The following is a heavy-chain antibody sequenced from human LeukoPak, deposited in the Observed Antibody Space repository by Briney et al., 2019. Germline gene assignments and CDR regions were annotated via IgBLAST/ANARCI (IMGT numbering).Heavy chain of an antibody. D-gene: IGHD3-22*01. CDR2: IYPSGST. CDR1: GDSISSYY. CDR3: AKYYYDGSGYYFWAFDI. V-gene: IGHV4-4*07. J-gene: IGHJ3*02. Sequence: SETLSLTCTVSGDSISSYYWSWIRQPAGKGLEWIGRIYPSGSTNYNPSLKSRVTMSLDTSKNQFSLKLSSATAADTAVYYCAKYYYDGSGYYFWAFDIWGQGTMVTVSS.